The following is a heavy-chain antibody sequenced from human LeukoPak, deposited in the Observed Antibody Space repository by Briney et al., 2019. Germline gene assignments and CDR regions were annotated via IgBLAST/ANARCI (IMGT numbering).Heavy chain of an antibody. CDR1: GGPMSNSY. D-gene: IGHD1-1*01. CDR2: IYYGGRT. V-gene: IGHV4-59*12. CDR3: ARLRDLYNVFEY. Sequence: SETLSLTCTVSGGPMSNSYWLCIREPPGKALEWIGYIYYGGRTNYNPSLKSRVAMTVDTSKHHFSLTLSSLTAADTAVYYCARLRDLYNVFEYWGQGALVTVSS. J-gene: IGHJ4*02.